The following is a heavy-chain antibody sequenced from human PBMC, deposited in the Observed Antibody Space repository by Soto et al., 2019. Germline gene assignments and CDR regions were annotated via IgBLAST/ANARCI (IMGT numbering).Heavy chain of an antibody. D-gene: IGHD3-22*01. J-gene: IGHJ5*02. CDR3: ARGPPRLIMIADPGEGSPWLDP. V-gene: IGHV1-8*01. CDR1: GYTFTSYD. Sequence: QVPLVQSGAEVKKPGASVKVSCKTSGYTFTSYDINWVRQATGQKLEWMGWMNPNSGDTGYGQKFQGRVTMTRNTSTSRAYIDLPSLRSEDPAVYYCARGPPRLIMIADPGEGSPWLDPWGQGTLVSVSS. CDR2: MNPNSGDT.